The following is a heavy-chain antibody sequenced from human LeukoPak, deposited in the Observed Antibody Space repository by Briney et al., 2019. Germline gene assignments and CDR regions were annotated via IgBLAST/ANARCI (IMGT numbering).Heavy chain of an antibody. CDR1: GGTFSVYA. Sequence: SVNVSCKASGGTFSVYAISGVRQAPGQGLGWMGSIIPIFGTANYTKKFQGRVTITTDESTSTAYMELSSLRYEDTAVYYCARGTLVVPAAIGGGYYFDYWGQGTLVTVSS. J-gene: IGHJ4*02. D-gene: IGHD2-2*02. CDR3: ARGTLVVPAAIGGGYYFDY. V-gene: IGHV1-69*05. CDR2: IIPIFGTA.